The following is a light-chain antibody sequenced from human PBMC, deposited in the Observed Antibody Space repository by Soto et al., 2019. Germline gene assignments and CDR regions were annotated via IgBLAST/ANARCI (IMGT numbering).Light chain of an antibody. V-gene: IGKV1-33*01. Sequence: DIRMTQSPSSLSASVGDRVTINCQASQDITNYLNWYQQKPGKAPKILIYDASNLETGVPSRFSGRGLGTDFTLTITSLQPEDTGTYFCQQFGNLPVTFGGGTKVELK. J-gene: IGKJ4*01. CDR1: QDITNY. CDR2: DAS. CDR3: QQFGNLPVT.